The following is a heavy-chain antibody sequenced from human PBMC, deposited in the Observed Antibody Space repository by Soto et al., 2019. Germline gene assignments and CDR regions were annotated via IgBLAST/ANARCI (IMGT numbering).Heavy chain of an antibody. CDR2: ISYDGSNK. Sequence: QVQLVESGGGVVRPGRSLRLSCAASGFTFSSYAMHWVRQAPGKGLEWVAVISYDGSNKYYADSVKGRFTISRDNSKNTLYLQMNSLRAEDTAVYYCARAKRDSSGYYYGEFDYWGQGTLVTVSS. CDR1: GFTFSSYA. J-gene: IGHJ4*02. CDR3: ARAKRDSSGYYYGEFDY. D-gene: IGHD3-22*01. V-gene: IGHV3-30-3*01.